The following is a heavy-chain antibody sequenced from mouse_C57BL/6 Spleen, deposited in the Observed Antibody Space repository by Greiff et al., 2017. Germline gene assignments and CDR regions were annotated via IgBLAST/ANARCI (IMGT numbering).Heavy chain of an antibody. D-gene: IGHD1-1*01. CDR2: LYPGSGNT. Sequence: VQLQQSGAELVRPGASVKLSCKASGYTFPDYSINWVKQRPGQGLARVARLYPGSGNTDYNEKFKGKATLTAEKSSSTAYMQLSSLTSDDSAVSFCARGGSSLYYFVYWGQGTTLTVSS. CDR1: GYTFPDYS. J-gene: IGHJ2*01. V-gene: IGHV1-76*01. CDR3: ARGGSSLYYFVY.